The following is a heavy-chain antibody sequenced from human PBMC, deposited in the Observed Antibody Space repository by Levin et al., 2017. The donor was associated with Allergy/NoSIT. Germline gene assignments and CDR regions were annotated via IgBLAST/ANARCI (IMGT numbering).Heavy chain of an antibody. CDR3: AKGLAPGDY. CDR1: GFTFSRFA. D-gene: IGHD6-19*01. CDR2: IVSGGGTT. V-gene: IGHV3-23*01. Sequence: QPGGSLRLSCVASGFTFSRFAMSWVRQAPGKGLEWVAGIVSGGGTTYYTDSVKGRFTISRDNSKSTQYLQMNSLRAEDTAKYYCAKGLAPGDYWGQGSLVVVSS. J-gene: IGHJ4*02.